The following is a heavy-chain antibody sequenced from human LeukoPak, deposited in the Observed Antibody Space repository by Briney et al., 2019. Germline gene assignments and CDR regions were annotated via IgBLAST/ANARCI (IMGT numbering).Heavy chain of an antibody. D-gene: IGHD3-22*01. Sequence: ASVKVSCKASGYTFTSYGISWVRQAPGQGLEWMGWISAYNGNTNYAQKLQGRVTMTTDTSTSTAYMELRSLRSDDTAVYYCARGMSYYDSSGYADYWGQGTLVTVSS. CDR1: GYTFTSYG. V-gene: IGHV1-18*01. CDR2: ISAYNGNT. CDR3: ARGMSYYDSSGYADY. J-gene: IGHJ4*02.